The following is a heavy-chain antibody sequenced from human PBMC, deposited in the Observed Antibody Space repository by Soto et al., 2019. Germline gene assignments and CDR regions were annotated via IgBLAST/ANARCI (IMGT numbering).Heavy chain of an antibody. J-gene: IGHJ5*02. D-gene: IGHD2-15*01. CDR2: MNPNSGNA. CDR3: ARGGWWFDQ. CDR1: GYTFTSYD. V-gene: IGHV1-8*01. Sequence: QVQLVQSGAEVKKPGASVKVSCKASGYTFTSYDINWVRQATGQGLEWMGWMNPNSGNAGYAQKFQGRVTMTRNTSRSTANKELGSMRTEDTAVYYCARGGWWFDQWGQGTLVTVTS.